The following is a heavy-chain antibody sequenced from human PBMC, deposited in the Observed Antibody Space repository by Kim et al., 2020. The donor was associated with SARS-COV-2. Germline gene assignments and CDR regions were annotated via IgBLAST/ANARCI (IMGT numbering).Heavy chain of an antibody. CDR2: IRSKANSYAT. D-gene: IGHD3-10*01. Sequence: GGSLRLSCAASGFTFSGSAMHWVRQASGKGLEWVGRIRSKANSYATAYAASVKGRFTISRDDSKNTAYLQMNSLKTEDTAVYYCTRLRFTEGWFDPWGQGTLVTVSS. CDR1: GFTFSGSA. V-gene: IGHV3-73*01. CDR3: TRLRFTEGWFDP. J-gene: IGHJ5*02.